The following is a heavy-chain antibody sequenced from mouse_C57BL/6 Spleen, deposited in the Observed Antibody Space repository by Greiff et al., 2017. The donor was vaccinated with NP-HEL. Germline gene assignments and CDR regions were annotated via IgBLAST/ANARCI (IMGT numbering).Heavy chain of an antibody. CDR1: GYTFTSYW. CDR3: ARFTMVTKDAMDY. D-gene: IGHD2-2*01. CDR2: INPSSGYT. J-gene: IGHJ4*01. Sequence: VQLQQSGAELVKPGASVKLSCKASGYTFTSYWMHWVKQRPGPGLEWIGYINPSSGYTKYKQKFKDKATLTADKSSSTDYMQLSSLTYEDSAVYYFARFTMVTKDAMDYWGQGTSVTVSS. V-gene: IGHV1-7*01.